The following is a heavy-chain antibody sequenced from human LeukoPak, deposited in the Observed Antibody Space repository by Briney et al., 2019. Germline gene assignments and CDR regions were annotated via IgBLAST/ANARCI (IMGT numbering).Heavy chain of an antibody. CDR3: ARALLWFGELPNNWFDP. D-gene: IGHD3-10*01. CDR2: IYYSGST. Sequence: SETLSLTCTVSGGSISSHYWSWIRQPPGKGLEWIGYIYYSGSTYYNPSLKSRVTISVDTSKNQFSLKLSSVTAADTAVYYCARALLWFGELPNNWFDPWGQGTLVTVSS. CDR1: GGSISSHY. V-gene: IGHV4-59*11. J-gene: IGHJ5*02.